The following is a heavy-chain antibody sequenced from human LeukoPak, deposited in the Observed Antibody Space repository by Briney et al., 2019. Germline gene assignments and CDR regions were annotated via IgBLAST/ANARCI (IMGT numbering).Heavy chain of an antibody. D-gene: IGHD3-16*02. CDR2: IIPIFGTA. Sequence: GASVKVSCKASGGTFSSYAISWVRQAPGQGLEWMGGIIPIFGTANYAQKFQGRVTITADESTSTAYMELSSLRSEDTAVYYCARDPRIMITFGGVIVNGTRPNYYYGMDVWGQGTTATVSS. J-gene: IGHJ6*02. V-gene: IGHV1-69*13. CDR1: GGTFSSYA. CDR3: ARDPRIMITFGGVIVNGTRPNYYYGMDV.